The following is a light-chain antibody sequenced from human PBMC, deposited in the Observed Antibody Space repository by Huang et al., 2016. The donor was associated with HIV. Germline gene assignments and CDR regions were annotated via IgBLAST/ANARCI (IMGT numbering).Light chain of an antibody. V-gene: IGKV1-9*01. CDR2: SAS. CDR1: QDITNY. J-gene: IGKJ4*01. CDR3: QQLNSYPLT. Sequence: ILLTQSPSSLSASVGDRVTITCRASQDITNYLARYHQRPGKAPQLLIYSASTLQTGVPSRFSGSGSGTNFTLTISGLQPADFATYYCQQLNSYPLTFGGGTKVEIK.